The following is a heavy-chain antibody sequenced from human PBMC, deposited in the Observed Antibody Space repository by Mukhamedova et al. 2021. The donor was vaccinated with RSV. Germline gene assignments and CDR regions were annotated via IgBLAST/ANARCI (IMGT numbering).Heavy chain of an antibody. CDR2: VNTGNGNT. Sequence: EYMGWVNTGNGNTKYSQNFQGRVTIIRDTSASTAYMELSSLRSADTAVYYCARDPYLVYWGQGTLVTVSS. J-gene: IGHJ4*02. D-gene: IGHD2-21*01. V-gene: IGHV1-3*04. CDR3: ARDPYLVY.